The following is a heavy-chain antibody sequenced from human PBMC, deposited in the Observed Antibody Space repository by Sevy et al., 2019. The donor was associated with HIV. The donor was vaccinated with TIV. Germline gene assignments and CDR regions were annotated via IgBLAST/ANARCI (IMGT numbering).Heavy chain of an antibody. CDR2: IWYEGINK. J-gene: IGHJ4*01. CDR3: ARERRSSGIDY. CDR1: GFWFEEFG. D-gene: IGHD3-10*01. Sequence: GGSLRLSCSAAGFWFEEFGMNWVRQAPGKGLEWVAIIWYEGINKDYAEPVKGRFTISRDNSKNTLYLQMNSLRVDDTAVYYCARERRSSGIDYWGQGTLVTVSS. V-gene: IGHV3-33*08.